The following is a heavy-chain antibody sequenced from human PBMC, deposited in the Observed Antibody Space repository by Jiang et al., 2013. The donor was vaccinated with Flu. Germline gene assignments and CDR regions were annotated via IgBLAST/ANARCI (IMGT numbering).Heavy chain of an antibody. CDR3: ARGAGAAGRDWFDP. D-gene: IGHD6-25*01. CDR1: GYTFSNHD. CDR2: MNANTGNT. V-gene: IGHV1-8*02. Sequence: EVKKPGASVKVSCKASGYTFSNHDINWVRQATGQGLEWMGWMNANTGNTGYAQKFQGRVTMTRDTSISTAYMELSSLKSEDTAVYYCARGAGAAGRDWFDPWGQGTLVTVSS. J-gene: IGHJ5*02.